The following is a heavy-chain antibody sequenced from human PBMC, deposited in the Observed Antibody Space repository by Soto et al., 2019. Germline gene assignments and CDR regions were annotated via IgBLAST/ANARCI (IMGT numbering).Heavy chain of an antibody. CDR2: LYGGGRGI. CDR1: ESTSTTNA. J-gene: IGHJ1*01. Sequence: DVQLVESGGGWPRLGGPLRFSCKGSESTSTTNALAGAPRPQGRGRRWFAGLYGGGRGIEYADSVRGRFTISRDNSRNTVYLDMNYLRGDDTAVYYCAKDAVPGDGWWLLEHWGRGTVVTVSS. V-gene: IGHV3-23*03. CDR3: AKDAVPGDGWWLLEH. D-gene: IGHD2-21*02.